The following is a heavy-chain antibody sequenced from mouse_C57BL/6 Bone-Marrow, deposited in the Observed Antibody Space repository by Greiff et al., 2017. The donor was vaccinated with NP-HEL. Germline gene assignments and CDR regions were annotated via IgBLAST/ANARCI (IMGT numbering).Heavy chain of an antibody. CDR1: GFTFTSYA. J-gene: IGHJ3*01. D-gene: IGHD1-1*01. CDR2: ICSGGGYI. Sequence: EVKLMESGEGLVKPGGSLKLSCAASGFTFTSYAMSWVRQTPEQRLEWVAYICSGGGYIYYADTVKGRFTISRDNARNTLYLQMSSLKSEDTAMYYCTRGDYYGTIFAYWGQGTLVTVSA. V-gene: IGHV5-9-1*02. CDR3: TRGDYYGTIFAY.